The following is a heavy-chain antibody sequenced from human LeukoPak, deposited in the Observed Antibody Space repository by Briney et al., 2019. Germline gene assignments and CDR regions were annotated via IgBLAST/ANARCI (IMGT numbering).Heavy chain of an antibody. D-gene: IGHD2-21*02. CDR2: IDVGSYT. Sequence: GGSLRLSCAASGFIVSSKYMSWVRQAPGKGLEWVSSIDVGSYTYYAGSVKGRFTISRDNAKNTLYLQMNSLRAEDTAVYYCAKGEIVVVTAMDIFDYWGQGTLVTVSS. CDR3: AKGEIVVVTAMDIFDY. CDR1: GFIVSSKY. J-gene: IGHJ4*02. V-gene: IGHV3-53*01.